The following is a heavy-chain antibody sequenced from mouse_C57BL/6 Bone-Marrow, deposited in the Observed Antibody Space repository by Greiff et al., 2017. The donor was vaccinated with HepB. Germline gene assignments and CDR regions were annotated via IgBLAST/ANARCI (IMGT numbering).Heavy chain of an antibody. D-gene: IGHD1-1*01. CDR1: GFSLTSYG. J-gene: IGHJ1*03. V-gene: IGHV2-2*01. CDR2: IWSGGST. CDR3: ARPQGYYGSSSWYFDV. Sequence: QVQLQQSGPGLVQPSQSLSITCTVSGFSLTSYGVHWVRQSPGKGLEWLGVIWSGGSTDYNAAFISRLSISKDNSKSQVFFKMNSLQADDTAIYYCARPQGYYGSSSWYFDVWGTGTTVTVSS.